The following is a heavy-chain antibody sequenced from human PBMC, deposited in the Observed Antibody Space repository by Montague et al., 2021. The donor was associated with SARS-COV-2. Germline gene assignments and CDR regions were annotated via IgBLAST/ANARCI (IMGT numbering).Heavy chain of an antibody. CDR3: ARVATVRYYGIFTGYYYYYCMDV. Sequence: SLRLSCAASGFTFSSYCMSWVRQAPGKGLEWVANIKHDGSEKYYVDSVKGRFTISRDNAKNSLYLQINSLRAEDTAVYYCARVATVRYYGIFTGYYYYYCMDVWGQGTTVTVSS. CDR2: IKHDGSEK. CDR1: GFTFSSYC. D-gene: IGHD3-9*01. V-gene: IGHV3-7*05. J-gene: IGHJ6*02.